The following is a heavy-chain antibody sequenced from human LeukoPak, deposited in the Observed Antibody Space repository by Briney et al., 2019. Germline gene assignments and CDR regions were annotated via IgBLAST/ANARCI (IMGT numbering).Heavy chain of an antibody. CDR1: GFTFNMYE. CDR3: ARECLTCGGDSYDY. D-gene: IGHD2-21*01. J-gene: IGHJ4*02. CDR2: IYGSCNSY. V-gene: IGHV3-48*03. Sequence: GGSLRLSCAASGFTFNMYECNWVRQAPGKGLDGPSYIYGSCNSYYYADCVKGRFTISRDNAKSSLYLQMSSLRADDTAVYYCARECLTCGGDSYDYWGQGALVTVSS.